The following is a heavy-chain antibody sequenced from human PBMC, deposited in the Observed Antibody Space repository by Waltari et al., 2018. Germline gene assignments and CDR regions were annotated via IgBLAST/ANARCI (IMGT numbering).Heavy chain of an antibody. CDR1: GGSISSSSYY. Sequence: QLQLQESGPGLVKPSETLSLTCTVSGGSISSSSYYWGWIRQPPGKGLEWIGSIYYSGSTYYNPSLKSRVTISVDTSKNQFSLKLSSVTAADTAVYYCARREAVVIASYFDYWGQGTLVTVSS. CDR3: ARREAVVIASYFDY. CDR2: IYYSGST. D-gene: IGHD2-21*01. J-gene: IGHJ4*02. V-gene: IGHV4-39*01.